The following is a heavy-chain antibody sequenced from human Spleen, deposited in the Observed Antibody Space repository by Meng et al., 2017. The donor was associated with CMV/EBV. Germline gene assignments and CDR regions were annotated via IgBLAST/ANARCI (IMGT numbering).Heavy chain of an antibody. V-gene: IGHV4-39*07. CDR2: IYYSGAT. Sequence: SRGAITRSTYCWGWSRQPPGKGLEWIGSIYYSGATYYNPYLGSRVTISIDTSKSQFSLKLLSVTAADTAIYYCARCVSAADSTDWFDPWGQGTLVTVSS. CDR1: RGAITRSTYC. J-gene: IGHJ5*02. CDR3: ARCVSAADSTDWFDP. D-gene: IGHD6-13*01.